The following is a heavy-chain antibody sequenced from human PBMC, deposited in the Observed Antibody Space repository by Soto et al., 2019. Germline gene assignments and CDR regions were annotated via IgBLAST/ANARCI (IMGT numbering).Heavy chain of an antibody. CDR1: GYTFSSYS. CDR2: ISTTSGNT. Sequence: ASVKVSCKTSGYTFSSYSVNWVRQAPGQGLEWMAWISTTSGNTHYAERVQGRVTVTLDKSARTAFMEMWGLTSDDTAVYFCARDNGYYDFWGQGTLVTVSS. CDR3: ARDNGYYDF. D-gene: IGHD2-8*01. V-gene: IGHV1-18*01. J-gene: IGHJ4*02.